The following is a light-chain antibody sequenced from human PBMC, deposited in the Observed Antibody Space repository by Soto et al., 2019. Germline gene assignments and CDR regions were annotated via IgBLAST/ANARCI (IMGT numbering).Light chain of an antibody. V-gene: IGLV2-11*01. CDR3: CSYAGSYSLI. CDR1: SSDVGGYDY. CDR2: DVT. J-gene: IGLJ2*01. Sequence: QSALTQPRSVSGSPGQSLTISCTGTSSDVGGYDYVSWYQHHPGKAPKLMIFDVTKRSSGVPHRFSGSKSGNTASLTISGLQAEDEGDYYCCSYAGSYSLIFGGGTKLTVL.